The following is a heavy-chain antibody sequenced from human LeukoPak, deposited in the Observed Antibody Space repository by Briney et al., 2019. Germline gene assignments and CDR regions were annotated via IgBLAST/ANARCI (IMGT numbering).Heavy chain of an antibody. V-gene: IGHV3-48*03. CDR2: ISGSGSSI. D-gene: IGHD6-19*01. CDR1: GFTFSRFE. CDR3: ARGMTYSSGWYYFDY. J-gene: IGHJ4*02. Sequence: PGGSLRLSCVASGFTFSRFEMNWVRQAPGKGLEWVSYISGSGSSIYYADSLKGRFTISRDNSNNTMYLQMNSLGAEDTAVYYCARGMTYSSGWYYFDYWGQGTLVTVSS.